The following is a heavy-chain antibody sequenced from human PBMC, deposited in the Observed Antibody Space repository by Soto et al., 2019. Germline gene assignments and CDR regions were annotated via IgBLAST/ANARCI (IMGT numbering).Heavy chain of an antibody. Sequence: SVKVSCKASGFTFTSSAVQWVRQARGQRLEWIGWIVVGSGNTNYAQKFQERVTVTRDMSTSTAYMELSSLRSEDTAVYYCAADLHSSSAGYWGQGTLVTVSS. CDR3: AADLHSSSAGY. CDR2: IVVGSGNT. CDR1: GFTFTSSA. D-gene: IGHD6-6*01. J-gene: IGHJ4*02. V-gene: IGHV1-58*01.